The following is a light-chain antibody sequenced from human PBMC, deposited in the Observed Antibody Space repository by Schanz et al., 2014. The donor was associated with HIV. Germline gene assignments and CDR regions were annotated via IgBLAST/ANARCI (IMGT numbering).Light chain of an antibody. J-gene: IGLJ3*02. CDR1: SSDVGAYNY. CDR2: DVN. V-gene: IGLV2-14*03. Sequence: QSALTQPASVSGSPGQSITISCTGTSSDVGAYNYVSWYQQHPGKAPKLMMYDVNDRPSGVSSRFSGSKSGNTASLTISGLQAEDEADYYCSSYTSSNTWLFGGGTKLTVL. CDR3: SSYTSSNTWL.